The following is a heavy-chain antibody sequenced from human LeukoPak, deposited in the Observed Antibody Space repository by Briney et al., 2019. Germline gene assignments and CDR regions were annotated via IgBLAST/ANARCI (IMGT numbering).Heavy chain of an antibody. CDR2: IIPIFGTA. Sequence: SVKVSCKASGGTFSSYAISWVRQAPGQGLEWMGGIIPIFGTANYAQKFQGRVTITADESTSTAHMELSSLRSEDTAVYYCARSGVPAAMRGSAFDIWGQGTMVTVSS. V-gene: IGHV1-69*13. J-gene: IGHJ3*02. CDR1: GGTFSSYA. D-gene: IGHD2-2*01. CDR3: ARSGVPAAMRGSAFDI.